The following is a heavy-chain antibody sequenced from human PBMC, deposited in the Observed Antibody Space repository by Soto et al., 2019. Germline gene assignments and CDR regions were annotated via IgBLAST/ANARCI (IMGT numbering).Heavy chain of an antibody. V-gene: IGHV1-2*02. J-gene: IGHJ5*02. CDR3: ARDYSNYVNWFDP. CDR1: GYTFTGYY. D-gene: IGHD4-4*01. CDR2: INPNSGGT. Sequence: ASVKVSCKASGYTFTGYYMHWVRQAPGQGLEWMGWINPNSGGTNYAQKFQGRVTMTRDTSISTAYMELSRLRSDDTAVYYCARDYSNYVNWFDPWGQGTLVTVSP.